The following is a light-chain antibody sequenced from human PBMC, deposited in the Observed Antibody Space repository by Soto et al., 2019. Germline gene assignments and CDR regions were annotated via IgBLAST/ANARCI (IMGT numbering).Light chain of an antibody. Sequence: DIQMTQSPSSLSASAGDRVTITCRASQSISTYLNWLQQKPGKAPEVLISATSTLQSGVPARFSGSGSGTEFTLTISXXXXXDVATYYCQQTYSRVLSFGGGT. CDR2: ATS. V-gene: IGKV1-39*01. CDR1: QSISTY. CDR3: QQTYSRVLS. J-gene: IGKJ4*01.